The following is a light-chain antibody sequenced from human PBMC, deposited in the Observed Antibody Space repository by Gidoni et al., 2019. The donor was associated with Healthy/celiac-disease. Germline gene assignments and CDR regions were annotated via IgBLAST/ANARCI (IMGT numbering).Light chain of an antibody. CDR1: QSVSSSY. CDR2: GAS. Sequence: IGLTQTPGTLSLSPGERATLSCRASQSVSSSYLAWYQQKPGQAPRLLIYGASSRATGIPDRFSGSGSGTDFTLTISRLEPEDFAVYYCQQYGSSPALTFGGGTKVEIK. CDR3: QQYGSSPALT. V-gene: IGKV3-20*01. J-gene: IGKJ4*01.